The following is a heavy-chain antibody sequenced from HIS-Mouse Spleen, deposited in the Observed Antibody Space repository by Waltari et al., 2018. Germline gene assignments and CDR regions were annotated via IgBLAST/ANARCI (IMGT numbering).Heavy chain of an antibody. D-gene: IGHD6-13*01. CDR3: AREIPYSSSWYDWYFDL. CDR2: IYYSGST. CDR1: GGSISSSSSY. J-gene: IGHJ2*01. Sequence: QLQLQESGPGLVTPSETLSLTCTASGGSISSSSSYWGWIRQPPGKGLEWLGSIYYSGSTYYNPSLKSRVTISVDTSKNQFSLKLSSVTAADTAVYYCAREIPYSSSWYDWYFDLWGRGTLVTVSS. V-gene: IGHV4-39*07.